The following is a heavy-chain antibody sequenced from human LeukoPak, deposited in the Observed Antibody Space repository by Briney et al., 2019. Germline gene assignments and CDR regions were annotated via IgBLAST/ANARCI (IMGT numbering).Heavy chain of an antibody. Sequence: PSETLSLTCTVSGGSISSGSYYWSWIRQPAGKGLEWIGCIYTSGGTNYNPSLKSRVTISVDTSKNQFSLKLNSVTAADTAVYYCARAIQLWPNDAFDIWGQGTMVTVSS. CDR2: IYTSGGT. V-gene: IGHV4-61*02. D-gene: IGHD5-18*01. CDR1: GGSISSGSYY. CDR3: ARAIQLWPNDAFDI. J-gene: IGHJ3*02.